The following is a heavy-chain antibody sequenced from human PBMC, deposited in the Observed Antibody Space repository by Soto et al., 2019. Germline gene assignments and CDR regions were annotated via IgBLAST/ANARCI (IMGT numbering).Heavy chain of an antibody. CDR2: IYHSGST. D-gene: IGHD6-19*01. V-gene: IGHV4-61*01. CDR1: GGSVSSGSYH. J-gene: IGHJ5*02. CDR3: ARLSAAWFDP. Sequence: QVQLQEPGPGLVKPSETLSLTCTVSGGSVSSGSYHWVWIRQPPGKGLEWIGYIYHSGSTNYNPSLKSRVTISVDTSKNQFSLSLTSVTAADTAVYYCARLSAAWFDPWGQGTLVTVAS.